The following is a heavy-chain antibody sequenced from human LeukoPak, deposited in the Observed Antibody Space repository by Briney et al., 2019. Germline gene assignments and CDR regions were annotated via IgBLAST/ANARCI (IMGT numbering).Heavy chain of an antibody. Sequence: ASVTVSCKASGYTFTRYYMHWVRQAPGQGLEWMGWINPNSGGTNYAQTFQGRVTMTRDTSISTAYMELSRLRSDDTAVYYCARSWLPIDYWGQGTLVTVSS. CDR1: GYTFTRYY. V-gene: IGHV1-2*02. J-gene: IGHJ4*02. D-gene: IGHD5-12*01. CDR2: INPNSGGT. CDR3: ARSWLPIDY.